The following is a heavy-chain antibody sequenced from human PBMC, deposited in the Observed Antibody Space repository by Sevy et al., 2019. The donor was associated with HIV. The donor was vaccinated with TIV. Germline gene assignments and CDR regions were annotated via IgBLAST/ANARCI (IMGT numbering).Heavy chain of an antibody. V-gene: IGHV3-23*01. Sequence: GGSLRLSCAASGFTFSNYAMTWVRQAPGKGLEWVSSISGSTGTTYYADSVKGRFTISRDNSKNTLYLQMNSLRAEDTAVYSCAKGTGSGRIYFDSWGQGTPVTVSS. CDR1: GFTFSNYA. CDR2: ISGSTGTT. J-gene: IGHJ4*02. CDR3: AKGTGSGRIYFDS. D-gene: IGHD3-10*01.